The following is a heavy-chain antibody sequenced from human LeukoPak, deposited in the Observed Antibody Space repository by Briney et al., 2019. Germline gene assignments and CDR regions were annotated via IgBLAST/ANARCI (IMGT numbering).Heavy chain of an antibody. CDR3: VRVTINSLSFEY. D-gene: IGHD4/OR15-4a*01. CDR1: GFTFSVYN. Sequence: PGGSLRLSCAGSGFTFSVYNMYWVRQTPGKGLEWVASITSSSSYVFYADSVKGRFTISRDNAKKSVYLQMNTLRAEDTAVYYCVRVTINSLSFEYWGQGTLVTVSS. V-gene: IGHV3-21*01. J-gene: IGHJ4*02. CDR2: ITSSSSYV.